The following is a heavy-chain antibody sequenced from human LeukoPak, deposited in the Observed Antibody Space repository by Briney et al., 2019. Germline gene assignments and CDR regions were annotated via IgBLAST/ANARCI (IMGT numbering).Heavy chain of an antibody. Sequence: GGSLRLCCAASGFTFSSYAMHWVRQAPGKGLEWVAVISYDGSNKYYADSVKGRFTISRDNSKNTLYLQMNSLRAEDTAVYYCASALDTDCSSTSCADYWGQGTLVTVSS. CDR2: ISYDGSNK. CDR1: GFTFSSYA. V-gene: IGHV3-30-3*01. D-gene: IGHD2-2*01. CDR3: ASALDTDCSSTSCADY. J-gene: IGHJ4*02.